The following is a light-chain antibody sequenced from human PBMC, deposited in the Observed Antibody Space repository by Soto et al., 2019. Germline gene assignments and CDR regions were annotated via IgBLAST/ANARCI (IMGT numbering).Light chain of an antibody. CDR3: QTWGTGIQV. V-gene: IGLV4-69*01. CDR2: VNSDGSH. CDR1: SGHSSYV. J-gene: IGLJ2*01. Sequence: QSVLTQSPSASASLGASVKLICTLSSGHSSYVVAWHQQQPDKGPRYLMKVNSDGSHSKGDGIPDRFSGSSSGAERYLTISSLQSEDEADYYCQTWGTGIQVFGGGTQLTVL.